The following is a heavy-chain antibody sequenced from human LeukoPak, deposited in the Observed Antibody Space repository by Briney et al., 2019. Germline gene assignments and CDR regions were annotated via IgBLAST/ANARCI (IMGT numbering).Heavy chain of an antibody. D-gene: IGHD3-3*01. Sequence: GGSLRLSCAASGFTFSSYWMSWVRQAPGKGREWVANIKQDGSEKYYVDSVKGRFTISRDNAKNSLYLQMNSLRAEDTAVYYCAREQDGYDFWSGYHKQNWFDPWGQGTLVTVSS. J-gene: IGHJ5*02. V-gene: IGHV3-7*01. CDR2: IKQDGSEK. CDR1: GFTFSSYW. CDR3: AREQDGYDFWSGYHKQNWFDP.